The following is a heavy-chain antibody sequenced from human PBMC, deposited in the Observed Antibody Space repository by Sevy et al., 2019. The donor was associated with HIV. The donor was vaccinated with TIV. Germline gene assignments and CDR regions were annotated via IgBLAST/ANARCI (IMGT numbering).Heavy chain of an antibody. V-gene: IGHV3-49*04. CDR3: TSDLYGSGWFYFDY. J-gene: IGHJ4*02. CDR2: IKTKTHGGTT. D-gene: IGHD6-19*01. CDR1: GFTFSDYA. Sequence: GGSLRLSCTASGFTFSDYAMSWVRHAPGKGLEWVGFIKTKTHGGTTEYAASVKGRFIISRDDSKNIAYLQMNSLKTEDTALYYCTSDLYGSGWFYFDYWGQGTLVTVSS.